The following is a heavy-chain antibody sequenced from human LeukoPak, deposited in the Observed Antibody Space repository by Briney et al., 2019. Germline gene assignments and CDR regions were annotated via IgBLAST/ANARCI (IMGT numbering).Heavy chain of an antibody. CDR2: IFDSGTTNYNPST. CDR1: GGSIISYF. J-gene: IGHJ4*02. D-gene: IGHD5-12*01. V-gene: IGHV4-59*01. Sequence: PSETLSLTCTVSGGSIISYFWSWIRQPPGKGPEWIGYIFDSGTTNYNPSTNYNPSLKSRVTVSLDTSKNHFSLKLSSVTAADTAVYFCARGGVTTIAQYDYWGQGILVTVSS. CDR3: ARGGVTTIAQYDY.